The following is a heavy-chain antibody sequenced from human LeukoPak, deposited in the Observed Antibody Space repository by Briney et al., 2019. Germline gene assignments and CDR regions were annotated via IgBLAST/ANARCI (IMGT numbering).Heavy chain of an antibody. D-gene: IGHD5-12*01. CDR3: ARDLSDGGYDLGFDY. CDR2: ISAYNGNT. Sequence: GASVKVSCKASGYTFTSYGISWVRQAPGQGLEWMGWISAYNGNTNYAQKLQGRVTMTTDTSTSTAYMGLRSLRSDDTAAYYCARDLSDGGYDLGFDYWGQGTLVTVSS. J-gene: IGHJ4*02. CDR1: GYTFTSYG. V-gene: IGHV1-18*01.